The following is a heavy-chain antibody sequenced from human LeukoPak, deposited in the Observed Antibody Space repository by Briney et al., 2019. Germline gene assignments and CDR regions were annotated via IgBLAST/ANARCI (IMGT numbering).Heavy chain of an antibody. CDR2: ISGSGGST. D-gene: IGHD6-19*01. J-gene: IGHJ5*02. V-gene: IGHV3-23*01. CDR1: GFTFSSYA. Sequence: PGGSLRLSCAASGFTFSSYAMSWVREAPGKGLEWVSAISGSGGSTYYADSVKGRFTISRDNSKNTLYLQMNSLRAEDTAVYYCAKSLVAGPQKWFDPWGQGTLVTVSS. CDR3: AKSLVAGPQKWFDP.